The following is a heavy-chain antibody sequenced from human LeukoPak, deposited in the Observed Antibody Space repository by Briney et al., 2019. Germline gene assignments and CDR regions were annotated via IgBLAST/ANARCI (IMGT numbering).Heavy chain of an antibody. CDR3: ARVGYSSSSADI. J-gene: IGHJ3*02. CDR1: GYTFTSYA. Sequence: SCKASGYTFTSYAMHWVRQAPGKGLEWVAVISYDGSNKYYADSVKGRFTISRDNSKNTLYLQMNSLRAEDTAVYYCARVGYSSSSADIWGQGTMVTVSS. V-gene: IGHV3-30-3*01. D-gene: IGHD6-13*01. CDR2: ISYDGSNK.